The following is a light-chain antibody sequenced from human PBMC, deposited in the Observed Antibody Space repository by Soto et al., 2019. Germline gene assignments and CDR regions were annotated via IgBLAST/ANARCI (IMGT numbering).Light chain of an antibody. CDR1: QSVSSSY. V-gene: IGKV3-20*01. CDR3: QQYGSSPIT. J-gene: IGKJ5*01. Sequence: EIVLTQSPGTLSLSPGERATLSCRAIQSVSSSYLAWYQQKPGQAPRLLIYGASSRATGIPDRFSGSGSGTDFTLTISRLEPEDFAVYYCQQYGSSPITFGQGTGRRL. CDR2: GAS.